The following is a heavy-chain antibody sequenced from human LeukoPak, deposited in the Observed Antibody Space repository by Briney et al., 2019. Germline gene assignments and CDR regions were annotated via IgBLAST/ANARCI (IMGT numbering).Heavy chain of an antibody. CDR1: EFTFSSYT. Sequence: GGSLRLSCAASEFTFSSYTMNWVRQAPGKGLEWVSFISSSGSYIYYTDSVKGRFTISRDNAKNSLYLQMNSLRVEDTALYYCVRKGSFDYWGKGTLVSVSS. CDR3: VRKGSFDY. V-gene: IGHV3-21*06. D-gene: IGHD3-10*01. CDR2: ISSSGSYI. J-gene: IGHJ4*02.